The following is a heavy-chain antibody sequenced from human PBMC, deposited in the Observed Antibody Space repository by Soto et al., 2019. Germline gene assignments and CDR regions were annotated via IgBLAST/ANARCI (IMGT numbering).Heavy chain of an antibody. Sequence: GGSLRLSCAASGFTFSSYDMHWVRQATGKGLEWVSAIGTAGDTYYPGSVKGRFTISRENAKNSLYLQMNSLRAGDTAVYYCARGPLPPDCSGGSCYWRDYYFDYWGQGTLVTVSS. D-gene: IGHD2-15*01. CDR3: ARGPLPPDCSGGSCYWRDYYFDY. V-gene: IGHV3-13*01. CDR2: IGTAGDT. J-gene: IGHJ4*02. CDR1: GFTFSSYD.